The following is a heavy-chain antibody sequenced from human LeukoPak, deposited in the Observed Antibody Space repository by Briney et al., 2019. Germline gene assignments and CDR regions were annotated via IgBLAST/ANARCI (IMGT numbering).Heavy chain of an antibody. CDR1: GFTFSSYA. D-gene: IGHD3-10*01. CDR2: ISGSGGST. CDR3: AKGQGYYYGSGSPYFDY. V-gene: IGHV3-23*01. J-gene: IGHJ4*02. Sequence: PGGSLRLSCAASGFTFSSYAMSWVRQAPGKGLEWVSAISGSGGSTYYADSVKGRFTISRDNSKNTLYLQMNSLRAEDTAVYYCAKGQGYYYGSGSPYFDYWGQGTLVTVSS.